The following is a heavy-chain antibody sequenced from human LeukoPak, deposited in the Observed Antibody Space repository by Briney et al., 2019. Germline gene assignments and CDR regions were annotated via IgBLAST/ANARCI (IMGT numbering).Heavy chain of an antibody. CDR3: ARAGSGWYGADRWFDP. CDR2: ISYSGST. Sequence: SETLSLTCSVSGDSISRSHYYWGWIRQPPGKGLEWIGSISYSGSTYYNPSLKSRVTISVDTSKNQFSLKLSSVTAADTAVYYCARAGSGWYGADRWFDPWGQGTLVTVSS. D-gene: IGHD6-19*01. V-gene: IGHV4-39*01. CDR1: GDSISRSHYY. J-gene: IGHJ5*02.